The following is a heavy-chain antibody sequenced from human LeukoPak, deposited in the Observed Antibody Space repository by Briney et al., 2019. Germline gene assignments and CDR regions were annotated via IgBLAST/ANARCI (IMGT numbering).Heavy chain of an antibody. D-gene: IGHD1-1*01. J-gene: IGHJ5*02. Sequence: GGSLRLSCAASGFTFSSYAMHWVRQAPGKGLEYVSAISSNGGSTYYANSVKGRFTISRDNSKNTLYLQMGSLRAEDMAVYYCARGYRTSVNSFWFDPWGQGTLVTVSS. CDR1: GFTFSSYA. V-gene: IGHV3-64*01. CDR2: ISSNGGST. CDR3: ARGYRTSVNSFWFDP.